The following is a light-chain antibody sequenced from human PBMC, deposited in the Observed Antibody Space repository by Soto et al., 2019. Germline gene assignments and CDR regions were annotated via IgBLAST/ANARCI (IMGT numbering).Light chain of an antibody. CDR1: QTLVHRDGDTY. V-gene: IGKV2-24*01. CDR3: VQNTDFPYT. CDR2: KVS. J-gene: IGKJ3*01. Sequence: EIVLAQTPLSSPVTLGQPASISCRSSQTLVHRDGDTYLSWLHQRPGQPPRLLIYKVSNRFSGVPDRFSGSGAGTDFTLKISRVEAQDVGIYYCVQNTDFPYTFGPGTKVEIK.